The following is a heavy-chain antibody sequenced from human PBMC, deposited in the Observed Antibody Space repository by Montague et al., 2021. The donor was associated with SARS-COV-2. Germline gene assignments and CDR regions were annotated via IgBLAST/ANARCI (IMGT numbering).Heavy chain of an antibody. CDR1: GGSISSSNW. Sequence: PETLSLTCAVSGGSISSSNWWSWVRQPPGKGLEWIGEIYHSGSTNYNPSLKSRVTISVDKSKNQFSLKLSSVTAADTAVYYCARMALASSSSDFDYWGQGTLVTVSS. CDR2: IYHSGST. V-gene: IGHV4-4*03. J-gene: IGHJ4*02. D-gene: IGHD6-6*01. CDR3: ARMALASSSSDFDY.